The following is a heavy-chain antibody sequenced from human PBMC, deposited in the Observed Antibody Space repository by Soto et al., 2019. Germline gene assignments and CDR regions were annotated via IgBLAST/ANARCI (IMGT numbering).Heavy chain of an antibody. CDR2: LSDSGISI. Sequence: EVQLLESGGGLVQPGGSLRLSCTASGLTFSSHAMTWVRQAPGKGLEWVSGLSDSGISIYYADSVKDRLTISRDNSKNTLYLQIHPLRAEDTAVYYCAKVSSSWYAGFFDLWGQGTLVTVSS. V-gene: IGHV3-23*01. J-gene: IGHJ4*02. CDR1: GLTFSSHA. D-gene: IGHD6-13*01. CDR3: AKVSSSWYAGFFDL.